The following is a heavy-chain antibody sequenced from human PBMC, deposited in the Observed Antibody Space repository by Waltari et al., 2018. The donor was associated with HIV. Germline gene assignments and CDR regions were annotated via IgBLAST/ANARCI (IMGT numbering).Heavy chain of an antibody. Sequence: VDLLESGGGLVQPGGSLRLSCVTSGFTFPTYPMTWVRQAPGKGLFFFPSISDRGSTTFYADSVKGRFTISRDNSKNTVYLQLDSLRPADTAVYYCAKPRMEYAVRDFFFGLDVWGQGTTVTVSS. D-gene: IGHD2-8*01. V-gene: IGHV3-23*01. J-gene: IGHJ6*02. CDR3: AKPRMEYAVRDFFFGLDV. CDR1: GFTFPTYP. CDR2: ISDRGSTT.